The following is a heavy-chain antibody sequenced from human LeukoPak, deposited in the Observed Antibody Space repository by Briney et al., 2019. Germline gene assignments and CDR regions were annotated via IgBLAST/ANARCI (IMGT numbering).Heavy chain of an antibody. D-gene: IGHD3-22*01. V-gene: IGHV3-30*03. J-gene: IGHJ6*03. CDR2: ISYDGNNK. Sequence: GGSLRLSCAASGFIFSAYGMHWVRQAPGKGLEWVAVISYDGNNKYYADSVKGRFTFSRDNSKNTLYLRMNSLRAEDTAVYYCARDVSDSSGYYGYMDVWGKGTTVTVSS. CDR1: GFIFSAYG. CDR3: ARDVSDSSGYYGYMDV.